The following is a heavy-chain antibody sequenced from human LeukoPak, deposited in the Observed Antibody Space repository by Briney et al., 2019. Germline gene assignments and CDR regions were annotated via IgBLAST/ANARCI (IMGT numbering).Heavy chain of an antibody. Sequence: GGSLRLSCAASGFTFSSYAMHWVRQAPGKGLEWVAVISYDGSNKYYADSVKGRFTISRDNSKNTLYLQMNSLRAEDTAVYYCAKARRILTGYQYYFDYWGQGTLVTVSS. J-gene: IGHJ4*02. CDR1: GFTFSSYA. CDR2: ISYDGSNK. D-gene: IGHD3-9*01. V-gene: IGHV3-30-3*01. CDR3: AKARRILTGYQYYFDY.